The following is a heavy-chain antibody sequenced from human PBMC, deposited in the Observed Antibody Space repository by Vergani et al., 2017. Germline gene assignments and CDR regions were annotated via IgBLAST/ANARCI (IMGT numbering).Heavy chain of an antibody. V-gene: IGHV4-38-2*01. CDR2: IYHSGST. Sequence: QVQLQESGPGLVKPSETLSLTCAVSGYSISSGYYWGWIRQPPGKGLEWIGSIYHSGSTYYNPSLKSRVTRSVDTSKNQFSLKLSSVTAADTAVYYCARQPVVAATFLDYWGQGTLVTVSS. J-gene: IGHJ4*02. CDR3: ARQPVVAATFLDY. CDR1: GYSISSGYY. D-gene: IGHD2-15*01.